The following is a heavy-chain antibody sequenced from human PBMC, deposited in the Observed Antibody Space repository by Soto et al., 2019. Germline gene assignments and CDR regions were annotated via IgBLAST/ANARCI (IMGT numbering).Heavy chain of an antibody. CDR3: ARHLSHLKSGWLDP. CDR1: GFTFINYA. Sequence: QEQLVESGGGVVQPGRSLRLSCRVSGFTFINYAMHWVRQAPGKGLEWVALISGDGSNQYYADSVKGRFTISRDNSRNTLYLQMTSLRVDDTAVYYCARHLSHLKSGWLDPWGQGTLVTVSS. J-gene: IGHJ5*02. V-gene: IGHV3-30-3*01. D-gene: IGHD3-3*02. CDR2: ISGDGSNQ.